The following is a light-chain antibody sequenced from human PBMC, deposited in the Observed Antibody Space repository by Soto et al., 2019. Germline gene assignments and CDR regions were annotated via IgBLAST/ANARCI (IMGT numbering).Light chain of an antibody. CDR2: DVS. V-gene: IGLV2-14*01. CDR3: SSYTSGSALYV. Sequence: QSALTQPASVSGSPGQSITISCTGTSSDVGGYNYVSWYQQYPGKAPKLMIYDVSNRPSGVSNRHSGSKSGNTASLTISGLQAEDEADYYCSSYTSGSALYVFGPGTNVTVL. J-gene: IGLJ1*01. CDR1: SSDVGGYNY.